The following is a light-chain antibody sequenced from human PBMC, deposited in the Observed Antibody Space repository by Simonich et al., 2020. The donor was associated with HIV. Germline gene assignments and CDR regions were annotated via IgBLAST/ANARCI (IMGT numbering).Light chain of an antibody. V-gene: IGLV8-61*01. CDR3: VLYMGSGISV. J-gene: IGLJ2*01. CDR1: SGSVSTSYY. Sequence: QTVVTQEPSFSVSPGGTVTLTCGLRSGSVSTSYYPSWYQQTPGQAPRTLIYHTNTRSLGVPDRFAGSILGNKAALTITGAQADDESDYYCVLYMGSGISVFGGGTKLTVL. CDR2: HTN.